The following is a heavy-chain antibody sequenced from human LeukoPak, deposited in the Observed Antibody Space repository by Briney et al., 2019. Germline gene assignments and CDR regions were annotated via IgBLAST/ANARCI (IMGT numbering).Heavy chain of an antibody. CDR2: INHNGNVN. Sequence: SGGSLRLSCAASGFTFSSYWMNWARQAPGKGLEWVASINHNGNVNYYVDSVKGRFTISRDNATNSLYLQMSNLRAEDTAVYFWARGGGLDVWGQGATVTVSS. D-gene: IGHD3-16*01. CDR1: GFTFSSYW. J-gene: IGHJ6*02. CDR3: ARGGGLDV. V-gene: IGHV3-7*03.